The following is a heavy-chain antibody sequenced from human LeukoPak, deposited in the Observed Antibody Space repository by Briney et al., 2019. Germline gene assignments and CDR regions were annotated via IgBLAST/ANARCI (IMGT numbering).Heavy chain of an antibody. D-gene: IGHD2-2*01. CDR3: AGRRSCTSCYVTFDY. V-gene: IGHV4-59*12. CDR1: GGSISTYY. Sequence: SETLSLTCTVSGGSISTYYWSWIRQSPGKGLEWIGHIYYSGSIKYNPSLKSRVTISLDTSKNQFSLKLSSVTAADTAVYYCAGRRSCTSCYVTFDYWGQGTLVTVSS. J-gene: IGHJ4*02. CDR2: IYYSGSI.